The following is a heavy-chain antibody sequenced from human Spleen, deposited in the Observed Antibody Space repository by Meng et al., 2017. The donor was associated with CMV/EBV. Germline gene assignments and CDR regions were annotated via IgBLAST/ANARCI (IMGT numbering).Heavy chain of an antibody. Sequence: GSLRLSCAVSGGSISGYYWNWIRQPPGKGLEWIGYIYYSGNTNYNPSLKSRVTISVDRSKNQFSLKLSSVTAADTAVYYRARDQHDILTGSYRYYGLDVWGQGTTVTVSS. J-gene: IGHJ6*02. CDR2: IYYSGNT. CDR1: GGSISGYY. D-gene: IGHD3-9*01. CDR3: ARDQHDILTGSYRYYGLDV. V-gene: IGHV4-59*01.